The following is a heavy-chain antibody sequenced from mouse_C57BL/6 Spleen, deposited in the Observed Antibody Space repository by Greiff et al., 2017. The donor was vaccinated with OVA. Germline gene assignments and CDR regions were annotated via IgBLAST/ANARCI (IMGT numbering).Heavy chain of an antibody. CDR3: ARHGLGRSFDY. CDR1: GFTFSSYG. J-gene: IGHJ2*01. Sequence: EVKLVESGGDLVKPGGSLKLSCAASGFTFSSYGMSWVRQTPDKRLEWVATISSGGSYTYYPDSVKGRFTISRDNAKNTLYLQMSSLKSEDTAMYYCARHGLGRSFDYWGQGTTLTVSS. CDR2: ISSGGSYT. V-gene: IGHV5-6*01. D-gene: IGHD4-1*01.